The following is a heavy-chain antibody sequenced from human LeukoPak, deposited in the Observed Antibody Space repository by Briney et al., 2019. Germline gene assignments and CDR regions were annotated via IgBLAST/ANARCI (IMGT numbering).Heavy chain of an antibody. D-gene: IGHD2-15*01. CDR3: AKVHRDIVVVVAAQYYYDSSGWASLVDY. V-gene: IGHV3-23*01. CDR2: ISGSGGST. J-gene: IGHJ4*02. Sequence: PGGSLRLSCAASGFTFSSYAMSWVRQAPGKGLEWVSAISGSGGSTYYADSVKGRFTISRDNSKNTLYLQMNSLRAEDTAVYYCAKVHRDIVVVVAAQYYYDSSGWASLVDYWGQGTLVTVSS. CDR1: GFTFSSYA.